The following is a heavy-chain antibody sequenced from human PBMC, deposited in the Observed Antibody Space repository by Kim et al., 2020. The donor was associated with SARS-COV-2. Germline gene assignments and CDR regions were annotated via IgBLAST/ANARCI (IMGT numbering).Heavy chain of an antibody. D-gene: IGHD3-22*01. J-gene: IGHJ3*02. CDR3: ARDSLRAWSDYYDSSGYPDAFDI. CDR2: IYYSGST. Sequence: SETLSLTCTVSGGSVSSGSYYWSWIRQPPGKGLEWIGYIYYSGSTNYNPSLKSRVTISVDTSKNQFSLKLSSVTAADTAVYYCARDSLRAWSDYYDSSGYPDAFDIWGQGTMVTVSS. V-gene: IGHV4-61*01. CDR1: GGSVSSGSYY.